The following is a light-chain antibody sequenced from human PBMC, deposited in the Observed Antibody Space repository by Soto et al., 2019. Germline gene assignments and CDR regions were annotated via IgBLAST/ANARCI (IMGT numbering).Light chain of an antibody. CDR2: GAS. CDR3: QQYNKWPLFT. J-gene: IGKJ3*01. V-gene: IGKV3-15*01. CDR1: QSVSSN. Sequence: EIVMTQSPVTLSVSPGERATVSCRASQSVSSNLAWYQQRPGQAPRLLMYGASTRATGIPARFSSSGSGTEFTLTISSLQSEDFAVYYCQQYNKWPLFTFGPGTRVDMK.